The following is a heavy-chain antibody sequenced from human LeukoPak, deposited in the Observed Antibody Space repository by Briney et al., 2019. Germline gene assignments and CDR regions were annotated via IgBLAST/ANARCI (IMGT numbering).Heavy chain of an antibody. CDR1: GGSISSGDYY. CDR2: IYYSGST. D-gene: IGHD1-26*01. V-gene: IGHV4-30-4*01. CDR3: ARGKWELSLDY. J-gene: IGHJ4*02. Sequence: SETLSLTCTVSGGSISSGDYYWSWIRQPPGKGLEWIGYIYYSGSTYYNPSLKSRVTISVDTSKNQFSLKLSSVTAADTAVYYRARGKWELSLDYWGQGTLVTVSS.